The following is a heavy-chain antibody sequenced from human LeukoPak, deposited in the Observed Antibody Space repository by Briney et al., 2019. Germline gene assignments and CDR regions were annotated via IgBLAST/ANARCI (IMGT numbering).Heavy chain of an antibody. CDR2: ISSSGSTI. Sequence: GGSLRLSCAASGFTFSDYYMSWIRPAPGKGLEWVSYISSSGSTIYYAGSVKGRFTISRDNAKNSLYLQMNSLRAEATAVYYCARNYGWGSYYRAWGQGTLVTVSS. D-gene: IGHD3-10*01. CDR1: GFTFSDYY. CDR3: ARNYGWGSYYRA. J-gene: IGHJ4*02. V-gene: IGHV3-11*01.